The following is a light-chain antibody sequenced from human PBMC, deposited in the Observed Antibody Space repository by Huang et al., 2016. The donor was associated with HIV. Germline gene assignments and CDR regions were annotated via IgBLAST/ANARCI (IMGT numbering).Light chain of an antibody. Sequence: EIVLTQSPGTLSLSPGERATLSCRASHIVSSSFLAWYQQRPGQAPKRLICGASRRACGIAGRRNASGSATDFTLSIGKLEHEDFAVCLCQQYGSSPYTFGQGTNVEIK. CDR2: GAS. V-gene: IGKV3-20*01. J-gene: IGKJ2*01. CDR1: HIVSSSF. CDR3: QQYGSSPYT.